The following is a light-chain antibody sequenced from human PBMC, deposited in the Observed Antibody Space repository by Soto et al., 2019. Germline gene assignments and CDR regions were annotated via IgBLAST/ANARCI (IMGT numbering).Light chain of an antibody. V-gene: IGKV3-20*01. CDR2: RAS. CDR1: QSVSSNY. Sequence: EIVLTQSPGTLSLSPGERATLSCRASQSVSSNYLAWYQQKPGQAPKVLIYRASIRATGIPGRFTGSGSGTDFTLTISSLQSEDFAVYYCQQYRSWPRTFGQGTKVDIK. J-gene: IGKJ1*01. CDR3: QQYRSWPRT.